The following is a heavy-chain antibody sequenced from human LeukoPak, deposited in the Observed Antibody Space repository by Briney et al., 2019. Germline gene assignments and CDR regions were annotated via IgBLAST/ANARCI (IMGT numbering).Heavy chain of an antibody. Sequence: GGSLRLSCAASGFTFSNYGMHWVRQAPGKGLEWVAFIRYDGGNKSYADSVKGRFTISRDNSKNTLYLQMNSLRGEDMALYYCATRIASTDLNLFDPWGQGTLVTVSS. CDR2: IRYDGGNK. CDR1: GFTFSNYG. V-gene: IGHV3-30*02. J-gene: IGHJ5*02. D-gene: IGHD6-13*01. CDR3: ATRIASTDLNLFDP.